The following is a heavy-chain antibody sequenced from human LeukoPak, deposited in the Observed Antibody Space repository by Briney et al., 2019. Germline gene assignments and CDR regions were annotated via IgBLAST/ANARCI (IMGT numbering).Heavy chain of an antibody. J-gene: IGHJ4*02. D-gene: IGHD1-26*01. Sequence: GRSLRLACAASGFTFSSYAMHWVRQAPGKGLEWVAVISYDGSNKYYADSVKGRFTISRGNSKNTLYLQINSLRAEDTAVYYCARGWESLYWGQGTLVTVSS. CDR2: ISYDGSNK. CDR3: ARGWESLY. V-gene: IGHV3-30-3*01. CDR1: GFTFSSYA.